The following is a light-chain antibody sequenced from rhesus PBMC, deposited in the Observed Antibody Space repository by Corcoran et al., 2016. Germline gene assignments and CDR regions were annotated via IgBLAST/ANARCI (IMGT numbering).Light chain of an antibody. J-gene: IGKJ1*01. CDR3: QQGYSTPWT. Sequence: DIQMSQSPSSLSASVGDRVTITCRASQGISSYLNWYQQKPGKAPKLLIYYANSLASGVPSMLSGSGSGKDYTLTIISLQPEDFATYYCQQGYSTPWTFGQGTKVEIK. CDR1: QGISSY. V-gene: IGKV1-32*03. CDR2: YAN.